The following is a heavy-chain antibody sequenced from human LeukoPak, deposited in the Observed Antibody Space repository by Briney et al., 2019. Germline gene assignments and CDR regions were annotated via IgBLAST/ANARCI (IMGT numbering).Heavy chain of an antibody. CDR3: TTDFFQGGSDY. Sequence: NTGGSLRLSCVASGFTFSSAWMNWVRRAPEKGLEWVGRIKSKTYGATTDYAAPVKGRFSISRDDSKNTLYLQMNGLKAEDTAIYYCTTDFFQGGSDYWGQGTLVTVSS. V-gene: IGHV3-15*01. J-gene: IGHJ4*02. CDR1: GFTFSSAW. CDR2: IKSKTYGATT. D-gene: IGHD3-10*01.